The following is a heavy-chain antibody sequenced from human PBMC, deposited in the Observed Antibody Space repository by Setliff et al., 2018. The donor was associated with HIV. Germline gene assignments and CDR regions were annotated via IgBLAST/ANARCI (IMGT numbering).Heavy chain of an antibody. CDR1: GYTFSNFG. Sequence: ASVKVSCKATGYTFSNFGISWVRQAPGQGLEWMGWISVYNDNTKYAQKFRGRVTMHTDTSTSTDYMDLRSLRSDDTAVYYCARGSSPVDYFDYWGLGTLVTVSS. J-gene: IGHJ4*02. V-gene: IGHV1-18*01. CDR2: ISVYNDNT. CDR3: ARGSSPVDYFDY.